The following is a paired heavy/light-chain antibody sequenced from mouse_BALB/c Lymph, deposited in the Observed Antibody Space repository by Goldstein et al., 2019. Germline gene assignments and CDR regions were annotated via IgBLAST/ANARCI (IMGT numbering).Light chain of an antibody. CDR1: SSVSY. Sequence: QIVLTQSPAIMSASPGEKVTITCSASSSVSYMHWFQQKPGTSPKLWIYSTSNLASGVPARFSGSGSGTSYSLTISRMEAEDAATYYCQQRSSYPYTFGGGTKLEIK. J-gene: IGKJ2*01. CDR3: QQRSSYPYT. CDR2: STS. V-gene: IGKV4-57*01.
Heavy chain of an antibody. CDR1: GFNIKDTY. J-gene: IGHJ3*01. V-gene: IGHV14-3*02. CDR3: ASESAWFAY. Sequence: EVQLQQSGAELVKPGASVKLSCTASGFNIKDTYMHWVKQRPEQGLEWIGRIDPANGNTKYDPKFQGKATITADTSSNTAYLQLSSLTSEDTAVYYCASESAWFAYWGQGTLVTVSA. CDR2: IDPANGNT.